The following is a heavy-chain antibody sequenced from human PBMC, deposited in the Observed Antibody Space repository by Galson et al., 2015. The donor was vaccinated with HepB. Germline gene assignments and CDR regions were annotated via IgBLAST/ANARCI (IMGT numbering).Heavy chain of an antibody. D-gene: IGHD5-18*01. CDR2: ISYDGSNK. Sequence: SLRLSCAASGFTFSSYAMHWVRQAPGKGLEWVAVISYDGSNKYYADSVKGRFTISRDNSKNTLYLQMNSLRAEDTAVYYCARDCCVDTAGGWFDPWGQGTLVTVSS. V-gene: IGHV3-30-3*01. J-gene: IGHJ5*02. CDR1: GFTFSSYA. CDR3: ARDCCVDTAGGWFDP.